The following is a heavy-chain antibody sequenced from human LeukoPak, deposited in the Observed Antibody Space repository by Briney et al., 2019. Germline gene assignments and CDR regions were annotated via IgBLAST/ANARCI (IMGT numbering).Heavy chain of an antibody. CDR1: GYTFTDSY. CDR3: ARLPGPIWHTQVLGRATGYRDY. CDR2: INPNSGGT. D-gene: IGHD3-10*01. J-gene: IGHJ4*02. Sequence: ASVKVSCKASGYTFTDSYMHWVRQAPGQGLEWMGWINPNSGGTNYAQKFQGRVTMTRDTSISTAYMELSRLRSDDTAVYYCARLPGPIWHTQVLGRATGYRDYWGQGTLVTVSS. V-gene: IGHV1-2*02.